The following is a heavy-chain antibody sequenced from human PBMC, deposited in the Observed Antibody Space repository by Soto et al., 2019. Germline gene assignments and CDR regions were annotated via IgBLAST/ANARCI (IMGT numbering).Heavy chain of an antibody. J-gene: IGHJ4*02. V-gene: IGHV4-59*01. CDR3: ARGYYGGTPNFGY. D-gene: IGHD4-17*01. CDR2: IYYSGST. Sequence: PSETLSLTCTVSGGSISSYYWSWIRQPPGKGLEWIGYIYYSGSTNYNPSLKSRVTISVDTSKNQFSLKLSSVTAADTAVYYCARGYYGGTPNFGYWGQGTLVTVSS. CDR1: GGSISSYY.